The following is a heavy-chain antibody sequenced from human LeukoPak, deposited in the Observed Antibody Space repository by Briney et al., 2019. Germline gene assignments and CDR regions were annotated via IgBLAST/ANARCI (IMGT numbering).Heavy chain of an antibody. CDR1: GFTFSSYS. CDR2: ISSSSSYV. J-gene: IGHJ4*02. V-gene: IGHV3-21*01. CDR3: ARDQKFQALDY. Sequence: GGSLRLSCAASGFTFSSYSMNWVRQAPGKGLEWVSSISSSSSYVYYADSVKGRFTISRDNAKNSLYLQMNSLRAEDTAVYYCARDQKFQALDYWRQGTLVTVSS.